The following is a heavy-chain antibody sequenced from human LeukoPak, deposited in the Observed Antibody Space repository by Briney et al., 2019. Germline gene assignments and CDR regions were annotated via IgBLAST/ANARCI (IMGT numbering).Heavy chain of an antibody. CDR3: TRGAGWLIDY. V-gene: IGHV4-59*01. CDR2: IHNSGNT. D-gene: IGHD3-16*01. CDR1: AVSISDYY. Sequence: SETLSLTCTVSAVSISDYYWSWIRQTPGKGLEWIGYIHNSGNTNYNPSLKSRVTISVDTSKNQFSLQLSSVTAADAAVYYCTRGAGWLIDYWGQGILVTVSS. J-gene: IGHJ4*02.